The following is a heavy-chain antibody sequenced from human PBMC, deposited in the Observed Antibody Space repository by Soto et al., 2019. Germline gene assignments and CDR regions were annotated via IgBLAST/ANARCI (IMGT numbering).Heavy chain of an antibody. D-gene: IGHD5-12*01. CDR3: ARDREWDIDREYFGY. J-gene: IGHJ4*02. Sequence: QVQLVESGGGVVQPGKSLRLSCAASGFTFSSYGMHWVRQAPGKGLEWVAVIWYDGRNTNYADSVKGRFTISRDNSKNTLYLQMNSLRGEDTAVYYCARDREWDIDREYFGYWGQGTLVTVSS. V-gene: IGHV3-33*01. CDR1: GFTFSSYG. CDR2: IWYDGRNT.